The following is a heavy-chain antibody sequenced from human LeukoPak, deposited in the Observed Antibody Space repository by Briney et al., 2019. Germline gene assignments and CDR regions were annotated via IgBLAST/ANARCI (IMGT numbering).Heavy chain of an antibody. D-gene: IGHD4-17*01. J-gene: IGHJ4*02. CDR1: GFSFSAYP. CDR2: ISASGDVT. CDR3: ANTIGDYWYFDY. V-gene: IGHV3-23*01. Sequence: GGSLRLSCAASGFSFSAYPMGWVRQAPGKGLQWLSGISASGDVTFHADRVKGRFAISRDNSKNTLYLQMNSLRAEDTAVYYCANTIGDYWYFDYWGQGTLVTVSS.